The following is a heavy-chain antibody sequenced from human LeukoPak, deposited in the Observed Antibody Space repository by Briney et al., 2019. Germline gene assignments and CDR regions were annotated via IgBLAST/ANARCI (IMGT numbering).Heavy chain of an antibody. D-gene: IGHD3-3*01. V-gene: IGHV3-23*01. CDR1: VFTFTSYA. CDR2: ISGSGGST. Sequence: PGRSLRLSCAASVFTFTSYAMSCVLHAPGKGLEWGSAISGSGGSTYYADSVKGRFTISRDNSNNTLYLQMNSLRAEHTAVYYCAMGYTVFGVVNYFDYWGQGTLVTVSS. J-gene: IGHJ4*02. CDR3: AMGYTVFGVVNYFDY.